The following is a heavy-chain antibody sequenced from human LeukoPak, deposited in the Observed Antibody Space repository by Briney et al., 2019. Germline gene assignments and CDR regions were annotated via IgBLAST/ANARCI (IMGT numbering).Heavy chain of an antibody. Sequence: SQTLSLTCTVSGGSISSGDYYWSWIRQPPGKGLEWIGYIYYSGSTYYNPSLKSRVTISVGTSKNQRSLKLSSVTAADTAVYYCARIGYCSGGSCYSNWFDPWGQGTLVTVSS. V-gene: IGHV4-30-4*08. CDR1: GGSISSGDYY. J-gene: IGHJ5*02. CDR3: ARIGYCSGGSCYSNWFDP. CDR2: IYYSGST. D-gene: IGHD2-15*01.